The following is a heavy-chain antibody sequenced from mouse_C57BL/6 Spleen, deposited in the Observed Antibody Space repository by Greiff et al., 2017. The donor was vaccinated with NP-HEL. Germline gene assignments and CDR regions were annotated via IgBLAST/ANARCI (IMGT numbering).Heavy chain of an antibody. V-gene: IGHV2-6*03. CDR2: IWSDGST. CDR1: GFSLTSYG. CDR3: ATDTNYMGAMDY. J-gene: IGHJ4*01. D-gene: IGHD2-12*01. Sequence: VQVVESGPGLVAPSKSLSITCTVSGFSLTSYGVHWVRQPPGKGLEWLVVIWSDGSTTYNSALKSRLSISKDNSKSQVFLKMNSLQTDDTAMYYCATDTNYMGAMDYWGQGTSVTVSS.